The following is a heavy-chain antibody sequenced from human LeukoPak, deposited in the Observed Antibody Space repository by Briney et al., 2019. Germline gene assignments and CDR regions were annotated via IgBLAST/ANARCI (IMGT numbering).Heavy chain of an antibody. J-gene: IGHJ4*02. Sequence: SETLSLTCTVSGVSISSGSYYWTWIRQPAGKGLEWIGRIYTSGNANYDPYLKSRVTISLDTSKNQFSLRLSSVTAADTAVYYCARENYFDMPDLDYWGQGTLVTVSS. V-gene: IGHV4-61*02. CDR2: IYTSGNA. D-gene: IGHD3-22*01. CDR1: GVSISSGSYY. CDR3: ARENYFDMPDLDY.